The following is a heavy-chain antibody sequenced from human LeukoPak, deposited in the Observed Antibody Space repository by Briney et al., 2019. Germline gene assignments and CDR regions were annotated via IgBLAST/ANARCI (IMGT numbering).Heavy chain of an antibody. J-gene: IGHJ1*01. CDR3: AKNSPKPAGTYFQH. Sequence: PGGSLRLSCAASGFALSTHTMTWVRLAPAPGKGLEWVSTITTSSATYYADSLKGRFTISRDNSKNTLYLKINSLRAEDTAVYYCAKNSPKPAGTYFQHCGQGTLVTVSS. CDR2: ITTSSAT. D-gene: IGHD2-2*01. V-gene: IGHV3-23*01. CDR1: GFALSTHT.